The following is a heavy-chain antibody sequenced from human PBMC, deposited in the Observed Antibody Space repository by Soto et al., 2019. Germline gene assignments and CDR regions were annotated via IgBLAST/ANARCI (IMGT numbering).Heavy chain of an antibody. J-gene: IGHJ4*02. CDR2: MSYDGNNK. CDR3: ARHRASSFIGATASLFDY. D-gene: IGHD2-21*02. V-gene: IGHV3-30-3*01. CDR1: RFTFSSYA. Sequence: GGSLRLSCAASRFTFSSYAMHWVRQAPVKGLEWVAVMSYDGNNKYYGDSVKGRFTISRDNSKNTLYLQMNSLRAEDTAVYYCARHRASSFIGATASLFDYWGQGALVTVSS.